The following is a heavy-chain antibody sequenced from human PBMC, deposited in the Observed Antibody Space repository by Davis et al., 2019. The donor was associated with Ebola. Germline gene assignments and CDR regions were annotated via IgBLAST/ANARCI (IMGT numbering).Heavy chain of an antibody. CDR3: ARTTRGTRGSGWFLDY. CDR1: ACSFLYHY. V-gene: IGHV4-34*01. J-gene: IGHJ4*02. D-gene: IGHD6-19*01. CDR2: FNPSGST. Sequence: MPSETLSLTFAVSACSFLYHYWSWIRQSPEKGLDWIGEFNPSGSTNYNPSLKSRVTISADTSRNQFSLKLKSVTAADTAVYYCARTTRGTRGSGWFLDYWGQGTLITVSS.